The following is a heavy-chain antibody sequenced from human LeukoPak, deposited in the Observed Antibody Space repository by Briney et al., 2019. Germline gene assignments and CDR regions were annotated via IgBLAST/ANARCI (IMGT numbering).Heavy chain of an antibody. CDR3: ARDSADILSGYFEN. CDR1: GLSLGTFY. V-gene: IGHV4-4*07. J-gene: IGHJ4*02. CDR2: IYTSRST. Sequence: SETLSLTCTVSGLSLGTFYWSWIRQPARKGLEWIGRIYTSRSTNYNPSLESRLTMSVDKSKNQFSLKLNSVTAADTGVYYCARDSADILSGYFENWGQGTLVTVSS. D-gene: IGHD3-9*01.